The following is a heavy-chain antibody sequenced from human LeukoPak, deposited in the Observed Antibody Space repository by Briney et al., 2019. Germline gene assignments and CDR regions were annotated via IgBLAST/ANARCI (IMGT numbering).Heavy chain of an antibody. V-gene: IGHV1-2*04. J-gene: IGHJ4*02. Sequence: ASVKVSCKASGYTFTGYYIHWVRQAPGQGLERMGWINPNSGGTNYAQKFQGWVTMTRDTSIRTAYMELSRLRSDDTAVYYCARETPPNAYSYYYDNSGPRYFDYWGQGTLVTVSS. D-gene: IGHD3-22*01. CDR2: INPNSGGT. CDR3: ARETPPNAYSYYYDNSGPRYFDY. CDR1: GYTFTGYY.